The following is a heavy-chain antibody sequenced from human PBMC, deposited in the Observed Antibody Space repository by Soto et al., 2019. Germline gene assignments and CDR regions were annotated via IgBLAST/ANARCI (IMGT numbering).Heavy chain of an antibody. Sequence: SVKVSCKASGYTFTSYGISWVRQAPGKGLEWMGKIIPTFGRTNYAQKFQGRLTISADDSTSTAYMELRSLVSEDTAVYYCARDPLSSFAMDVWGQGTTVTVSS. CDR1: GYTFTSYG. V-gene: IGHV1-69*13. CDR3: ARDPLSSFAMDV. J-gene: IGHJ6*02. D-gene: IGHD6-6*01. CDR2: IIPTFGRT.